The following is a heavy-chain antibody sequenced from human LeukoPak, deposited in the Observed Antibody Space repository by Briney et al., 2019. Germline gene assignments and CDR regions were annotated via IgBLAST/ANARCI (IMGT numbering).Heavy chain of an antibody. CDR1: GGTFSTHG. V-gene: IGHV1-69*13. CDR2: IIPISGIA. Sequence: GASVEVSCKASGGTFSTHGINWVRQAPGQGLEWVGKIIPISGIATYAQKFQDRVMITADESTSTAYMELSSLRSEDTAVYYCARVDRDDYNYGFDYWGQGTLVTVSS. D-gene: IGHD5-24*01. J-gene: IGHJ4*02. CDR3: ARVDRDDYNYGFDY.